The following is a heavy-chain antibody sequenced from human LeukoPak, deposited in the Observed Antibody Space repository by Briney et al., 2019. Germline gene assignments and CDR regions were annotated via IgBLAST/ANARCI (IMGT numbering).Heavy chain of an antibody. CDR1: GGSISSYY. V-gene: IGHV4-59*01. CDR3: ARGGYYYDSTNFDY. Sequence: PSETLSLTCTVSGGSISSYYWSWIRQPPGKGLEWVGYIYYSGSTNYNPSLKSRVTISVDTSKNQFSLKLSSVTAADTAVYYCARGGYYYDSTNFDYWGQGTLVTVSS. D-gene: IGHD3-22*01. J-gene: IGHJ4*02. CDR2: IYYSGST.